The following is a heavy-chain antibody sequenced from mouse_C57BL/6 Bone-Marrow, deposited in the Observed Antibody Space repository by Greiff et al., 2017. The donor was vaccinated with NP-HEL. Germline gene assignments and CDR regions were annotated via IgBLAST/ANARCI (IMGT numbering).Heavy chain of an antibody. D-gene: IGHD3-2*02. Sequence: VQLQQPGAELVKPGASVKMSCKASGYTFTSYWITWVKQRPGQGLEWIGDIYPGSGSTNYNEKFKSKATLTVDTSSSTAYMQLSSPTSEDSAVYYCADSSGYDAMDYWGQGTSVTVSS. CDR2: IYPGSGST. CDR1: GYTFTSYW. J-gene: IGHJ4*01. CDR3: ADSSGYDAMDY. V-gene: IGHV1-55*01.